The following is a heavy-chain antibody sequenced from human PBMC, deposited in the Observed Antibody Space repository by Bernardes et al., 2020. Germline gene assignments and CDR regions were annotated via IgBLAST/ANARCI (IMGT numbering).Heavy chain of an antibody. CDR2: ISAYNGNT. CDR3: ARDLLNWNDSPATLFGY. J-gene: IGHJ4*02. Sequence: ASVKVSCKASGYTFTSYGISWVRQAPGQGLEWMGWISAYNGNTNYAQKLQGRVTMTTDTSTSTAYMELRSLRSDDTAVYYCARDLLNWNDSPATLFGYWGQGTLVTVSS. CDR1: GYTFTSYG. V-gene: IGHV1-18*01. D-gene: IGHD1-1*01.